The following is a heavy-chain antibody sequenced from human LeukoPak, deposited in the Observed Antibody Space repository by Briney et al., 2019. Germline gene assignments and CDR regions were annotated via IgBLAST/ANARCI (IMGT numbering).Heavy chain of an antibody. V-gene: IGHV3-21*01. D-gene: IGHD3-10*01. Sequence: GGSLRLSCAASGFTFSSYNMNWVRQAPGKGLEWVSSISSSSTYIYYADSMKGRFTISRDNAKNSLCLQMNSLRAEDTAVYYCAKDNSPSEGYYQLSAHFDYWGQGTLVTVSS. CDR2: ISSSSTYI. CDR1: GFTFSSYN. CDR3: AKDNSPSEGYYQLSAHFDY. J-gene: IGHJ4*02.